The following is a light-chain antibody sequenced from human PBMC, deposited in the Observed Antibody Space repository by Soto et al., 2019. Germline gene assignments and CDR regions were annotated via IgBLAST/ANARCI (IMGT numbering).Light chain of an antibody. V-gene: IGLV2-11*01. Sequence: QSALTQPRSVSGSPGQSVTISCTGTSSDVGGYNYVSWYQQHPGKAPKLMIYDVGKRPSGVPDRFSGSKSGNTASLTISGLQAEDEADYYCCSYAGSYTYGFGTGTKRTFL. J-gene: IGLJ1*01. CDR1: SSDVGGYNY. CDR2: DVG. CDR3: CSYAGSYTYG.